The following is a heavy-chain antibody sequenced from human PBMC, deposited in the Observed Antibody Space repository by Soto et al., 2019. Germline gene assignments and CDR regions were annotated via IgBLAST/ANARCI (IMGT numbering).Heavy chain of an antibody. D-gene: IGHD3-10*01. J-gene: IGHJ3*01. CDR1: GVTITTSGYS. CDR3: AGFYGNAFDV. CDR2: IDYDWST. Sequence: PSVTLSLTCSVSGVTITTSGYSWVWQRQPPWNGLEWIVTIDYDWSTSYNPSLKRQVTISLDTSKNHFALKVNSVTAADTAVYYCAGFYGNAFDVWGQGTVVTVSS. V-gene: IGHV4-39*02.